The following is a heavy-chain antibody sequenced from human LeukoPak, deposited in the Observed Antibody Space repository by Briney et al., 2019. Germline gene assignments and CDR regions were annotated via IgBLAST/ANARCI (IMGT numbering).Heavy chain of an antibody. V-gene: IGHV4-39*01. CDR3: ARRPILVRGVIITGRWFDP. J-gene: IGHJ5*02. CDR2: NYYSGST. CDR1: GCSLSSSSYY. D-gene: IGHD3-10*01. Sequence: SSETPSLPCTVSGCSLSSSSYYWGWNPQPPGKGLEWVGGNYYSGSTYYNPSLQSRVTISVDRSKNQFSLKLSSVTAADTAVYYCARRPILVRGVIITGRWFDPWGQGTLVTVSS.